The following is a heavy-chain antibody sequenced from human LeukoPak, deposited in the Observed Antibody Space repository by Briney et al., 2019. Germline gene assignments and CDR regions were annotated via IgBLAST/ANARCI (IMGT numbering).Heavy chain of an antibody. CDR2: VYYSGRT. D-gene: IGHD3-16*01. V-gene: IGHV4-39*07. J-gene: IGHJ6*02. CDR3: ARDGALRGYYGMDV. Sequence: SETLSLTCTVSGDSISSSRYYWGWIRQPPGKGLEWIGSVYYSGRTYYNPSLKSRVTISMDTSTNQFSLKLTSVTAADTAVYCCARDGALRGYYGMDVWGQGTTVTVSS. CDR1: GDSISSSRYY.